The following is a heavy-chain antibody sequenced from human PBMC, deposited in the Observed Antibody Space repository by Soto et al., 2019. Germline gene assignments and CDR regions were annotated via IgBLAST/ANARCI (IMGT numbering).Heavy chain of an antibody. V-gene: IGHV3-49*04. J-gene: IGHJ6*02. D-gene: IGHD2-2*01. CDR3: ARHPPPPYCRSTSCPPYYYYGMDV. CDR2: IRSKANGGTT. Sequence: GGSLRLSCTASGFPFGDYAMSWVRQAPGKGLEWVGFIRSKANGGTTEYAASVKGRFTISRDDSKSIAYLQMNSLKTEDTAVYYCARHPPPPYCRSTSCPPYYYYGMDVWGQGTTVTVSS. CDR1: GFPFGDYA.